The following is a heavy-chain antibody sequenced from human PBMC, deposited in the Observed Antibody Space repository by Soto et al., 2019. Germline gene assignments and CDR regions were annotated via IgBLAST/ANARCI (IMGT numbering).Heavy chain of an antibody. V-gene: IGHV1-58*01. Sequence: QMQLVQSGPEVKKPGTSVKVSCKASGFTFTNSAVQWVRQARGQRLEWIGWIVVGSGNTNYAQKFQERVTITRDMSTNTADMELDSLRSEDTAVYYCATLLTSGWYPNWFDPWGRGTLITVSS. CDR2: IVVGSGNT. J-gene: IGHJ5*02. CDR1: GFTFTNSA. D-gene: IGHD6-19*01. CDR3: ATLLTSGWYPNWFDP.